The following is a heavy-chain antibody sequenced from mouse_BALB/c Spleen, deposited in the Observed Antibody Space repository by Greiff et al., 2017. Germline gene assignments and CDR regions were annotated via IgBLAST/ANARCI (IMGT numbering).Heavy chain of an antibody. J-gene: IGHJ1*01. CDR2: IDPANGNT. V-gene: IGHV14-3*02. CDR1: GFNIKDTY. CDR3: AREASWYFDV. Sequence: EVQLVESGAELVKPGASVKLSCTASGFNIKDTYMHWVKQRPEQGLEWIGRIDPANGNTKYDSKFQGKATITADTSSNTAYLQLSSLTSEDTAVYYCAREASWYFDVWGAGTTVTVSS. D-gene: IGHD3-2*02.